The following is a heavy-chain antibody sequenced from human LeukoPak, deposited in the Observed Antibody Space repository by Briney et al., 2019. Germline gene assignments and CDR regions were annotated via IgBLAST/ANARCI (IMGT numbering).Heavy chain of an antibody. CDR2: IYSGGST. Sequence: GGALRLSCAASGFTVSSNYMSWVRQAPGKGLEWVSVIYSGGSTYYADSVKGRFTISRDNSKNTLYLQMNSLRAEDTAGYYCARTYDSIGYYPFYFHYWAQGTLVTVSS. D-gene: IGHD3-22*01. CDR1: GFTVSSNY. J-gene: IGHJ4*02. V-gene: IGHV3-53*01. CDR3: ARTYDSIGYYPFYFHY.